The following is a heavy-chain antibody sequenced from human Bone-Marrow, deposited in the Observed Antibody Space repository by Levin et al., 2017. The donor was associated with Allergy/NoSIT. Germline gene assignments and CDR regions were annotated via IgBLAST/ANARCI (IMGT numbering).Heavy chain of an antibody. Sequence: PGGSLRLSCAASGFTFSNAWMSWVRQAPGKGLEWVGRIKSKTDGGTTDYAAPVKGRFTISRDDSKNTLYLQMNSLKTEDTAVYYCTLVPAARSSQFDYWGQGTLVTVSS. D-gene: IGHD2-2*01. CDR2: IKSKTDGGTT. CDR1: GFTFSNAW. J-gene: IGHJ4*02. CDR3: TLVPAARSSQFDY. V-gene: IGHV3-15*01.